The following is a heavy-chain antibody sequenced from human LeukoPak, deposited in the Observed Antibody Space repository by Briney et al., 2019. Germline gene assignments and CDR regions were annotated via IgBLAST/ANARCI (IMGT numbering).Heavy chain of an antibody. Sequence: PGGPLRLSCAASGFTFSSYAMSWVRQAPGKGLEWVSAISGSGGSTYYADSVKGRFTISRDNSKNTLYLQMNSLRAEDTAVYYCAKLGVVVAASRVPLYYFDYWGQGTLVTVSS. CDR1: GFTFSSYA. J-gene: IGHJ4*02. D-gene: IGHD2-15*01. CDR3: AKLGVVVAASRVPLYYFDY. V-gene: IGHV3-23*01. CDR2: ISGSGGST.